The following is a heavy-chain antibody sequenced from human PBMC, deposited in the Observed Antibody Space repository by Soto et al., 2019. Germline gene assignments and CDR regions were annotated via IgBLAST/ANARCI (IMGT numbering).Heavy chain of an antibody. D-gene: IGHD3-10*02. Sequence: GASVKVSCKASGYTFTSYYMHWVRQAPGQGLEWMGIINPSGGSTSYAQKFQGRVTMTRDTSTSTVYMELSSLRSEDTAVYYCARDRAARFWELLFTVNWFDPWGQGTLVTVSS. J-gene: IGHJ5*02. V-gene: IGHV1-46*01. CDR2: INPSGGST. CDR3: ARDRAARFWELLFTVNWFDP. CDR1: GYTFTSYY.